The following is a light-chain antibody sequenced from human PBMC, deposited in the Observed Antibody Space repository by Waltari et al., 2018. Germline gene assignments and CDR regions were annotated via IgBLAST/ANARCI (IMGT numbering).Light chain of an antibody. CDR1: QRVSSN. J-gene: IGKJ1*01. V-gene: IGKV3-20*01. CDR2: DAS. CDR3: QKYVTLPAT. Sequence: ENVLSQPPGTPPLSPGDRATLPCRASQRVSSNLVWYQQKPGQAPRLLIYDASSRATGIPDRFSGSGSGTDFSLSISRLEPEDFAVYYCQKYVTLPATFGQGTKVEIK.